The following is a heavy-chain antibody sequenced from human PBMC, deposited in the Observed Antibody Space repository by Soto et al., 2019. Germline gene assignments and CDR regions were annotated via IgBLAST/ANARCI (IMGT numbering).Heavy chain of an antibody. CDR2: TRNKVNSYTT. V-gene: IGHV3-72*01. Sequence: GGSLRLCCAASGFTFSDHYMDWVRQAPGKGLEWIGRTRNKVNSYTTEYAASVKGRFTISRDDSKNSLYLQMNSLKTEDTAVYYCARGNPAGGWREIDYWGQGT. CDR3: ARGNPAGGWREIDY. J-gene: IGHJ4*02. CDR1: GFTFSDHY. D-gene: IGHD6-19*01.